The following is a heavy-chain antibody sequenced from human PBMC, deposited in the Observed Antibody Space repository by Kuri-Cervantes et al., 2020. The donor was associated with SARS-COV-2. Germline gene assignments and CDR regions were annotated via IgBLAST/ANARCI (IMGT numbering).Heavy chain of an antibody. Sequence: LSLTCAASGFTFSSYGMHWVRQAPGKGLEWVAVISYYGSNKYYADSVKGRFTISRDNSKNTLYLQMNSLGAEDTAVYYCAKSGYSYDYSAQVIDYWGQGTRVTVSS. V-gene: IGHV3-30*18. D-gene: IGHD5-18*01. CDR1: GFTFSSYG. CDR2: ISYYGSNK. CDR3: AKSGYSYDYSAQVIDY. J-gene: IGHJ4*02.